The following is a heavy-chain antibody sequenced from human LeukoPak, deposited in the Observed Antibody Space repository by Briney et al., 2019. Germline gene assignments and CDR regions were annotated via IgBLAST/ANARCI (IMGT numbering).Heavy chain of an antibody. CDR1: ALTVTSKD. D-gene: IGHD3-16*01. CDR2: IYSGGST. J-gene: IGHJ3*02. Sequence: GGSLRPSWAASALTVTSKDMSWVRLAPRKWLEWVSDIYSGGSTYYADSVKGRFNISRDNSKNKLYLQMNSLRAEDTAVYYCARDRGRRRMITFGDAFDIWGQGTMVTVSS. V-gene: IGHV3-66*01. CDR3: ARDRGRRRMITFGDAFDI.